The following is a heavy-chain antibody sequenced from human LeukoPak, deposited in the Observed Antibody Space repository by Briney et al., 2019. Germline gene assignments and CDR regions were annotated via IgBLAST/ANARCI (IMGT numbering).Heavy chain of an antibody. D-gene: IGHD2-15*01. CDR3: AKDPYRVVVATGNYLDP. Sequence: GGSLRLSCAASGFSFSSQGMHWVRQAPSKGLEWVAVISHDGNNIQYADSVKGRFTISRDNSRNMVFLQMNSLRAEDTAMYYCAKDPYRVVVATGNYLDPWGQGTLVTVCS. V-gene: IGHV3-30*18. CDR1: GFSFSSQG. CDR2: ISHDGNNI. J-gene: IGHJ5*02.